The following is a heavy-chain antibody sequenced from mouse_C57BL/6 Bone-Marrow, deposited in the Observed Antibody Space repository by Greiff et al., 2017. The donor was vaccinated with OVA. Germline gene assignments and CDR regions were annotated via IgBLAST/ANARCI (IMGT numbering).Heavy chain of an antibody. CDR3: ARCELTTVAY. J-gene: IGHJ3*01. D-gene: IGHD1-1*01. CDR1: GYTFTSYG. CDR2: IYPRSGNT. V-gene: IGHV1-81*01. Sequence: VQLQQSGAELPRPGASVKLSCKASGYTFTSYGISWVKQRTGQGLEWIGEIYPRSGNTYYNEKFKGKATLTADKSSSTAYMELRSLTSEDSAVYFCARCELTTVAYWGQGTLVTVSA.